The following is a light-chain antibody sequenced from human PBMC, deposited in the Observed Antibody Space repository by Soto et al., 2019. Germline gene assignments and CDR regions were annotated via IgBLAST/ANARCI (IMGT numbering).Light chain of an antibody. J-gene: IGLJ2*01. V-gene: IGLV2-14*01. Sequence: QSALTQPASVSGSPGQSITISCTGTSSDVGAYVYVSWYQHHPGEAPRLIIYEVRNRPSGVSNRFSGSKSDNTASLTISGLQAEDEADYYCSSFRSLSNTTFTVVFGGGTKVTVL. CDR3: SSFRSLSNTTFTVV. CDR2: EVR. CDR1: SSDVGAYVY.